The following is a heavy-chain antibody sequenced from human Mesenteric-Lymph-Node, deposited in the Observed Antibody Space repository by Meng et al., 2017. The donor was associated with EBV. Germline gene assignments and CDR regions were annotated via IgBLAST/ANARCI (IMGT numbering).Heavy chain of an antibody. CDR2: VHHSGLT. D-gene: IGHD4-17*01. J-gene: IGHJ4*02. CDR3: AGGDYVNQFNY. Sequence: GSGSALSLPPPPLSPTRPVSGGSVNSGGYSWSWIRQSPEKGLEWIGYVHHSGLTYYNPSLETRVIISLERSKNQFSLKLTSVTAADTAVYYCAGGDYVNQFNYWGQGTLVTVSS. V-gene: IGHV4-30-2*06. CDR1: GGSVNSGGYS.